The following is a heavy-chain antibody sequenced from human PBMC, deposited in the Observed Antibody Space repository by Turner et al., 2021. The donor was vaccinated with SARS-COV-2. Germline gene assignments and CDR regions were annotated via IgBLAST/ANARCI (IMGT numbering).Heavy chain of an antibody. D-gene: IGHD2-21*01. V-gene: IGHV4-59*01. J-gene: IGHJ5*02. CDR2: IHYSGST. CDR3: ARAHYPGSLFRFDP. Sequence: QVQLQESGPGMVKPSETLSLICSVPGGFISGDYWSWIRQPPGKGLEWIGHIHYSGSTNYNPSLKSRVTVSVDTSKNQFSLKLSSVTAADTAVYYCARAHYPGSLFRFDPWGQGTLVTVSS. CDR1: GGFISGDY.